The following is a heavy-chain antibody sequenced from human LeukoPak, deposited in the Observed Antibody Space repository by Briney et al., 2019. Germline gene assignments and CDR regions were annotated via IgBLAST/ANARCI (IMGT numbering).Heavy chain of an antibody. D-gene: IGHD3-9*01. J-gene: IGHJ4*02. V-gene: IGHV4-34*01. CDR1: GGSFSGYY. CDR3: ATLVLRYFDWLKRPVDY. CDR2: INHSGST. Sequence: SETLSLTCAVYGGSFSGYYWSWIRQPPGKGLEWIGEINHSGSTNYNPSLKSRVTISVDTSKNQFSLKLSSVTAADTAVYYCATLVLRYFDWLKRPVDYWGQGTLVTVSS.